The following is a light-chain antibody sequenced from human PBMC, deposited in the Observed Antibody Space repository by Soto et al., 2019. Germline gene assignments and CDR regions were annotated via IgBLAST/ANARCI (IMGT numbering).Light chain of an antibody. CDR3: QQYGSSPIT. J-gene: IGKJ5*01. CDR1: QSITSSY. Sequence: EIVLTQSPGTLSLSPGERATLSCRASQSITSSYLAWYQQKPGQAPRLLIYGSSSRATGIPDRFSGSGAGTDFTLTISRLEPEDFAVYYCQQYGSSPITFGQGTRLEIK. V-gene: IGKV3-20*01. CDR2: GSS.